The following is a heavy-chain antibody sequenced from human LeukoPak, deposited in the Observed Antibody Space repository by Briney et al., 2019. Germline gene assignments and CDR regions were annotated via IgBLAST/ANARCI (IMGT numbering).Heavy chain of an antibody. CDR3: ARGWGTMVRGVILGY. V-gene: IGHV4-59*01. Sequence: PSETLSLTCTVSGGSISVNYWSWIRQPPGKGLEWIGYMYYSGITNYNPSLKSRVTISVDTSKNQFSLKLSSVTAADTAVYYCARGWGTMVRGVILGYWGQGTLVTVSS. CDR2: MYYSGIT. D-gene: IGHD3-10*01. J-gene: IGHJ4*02. CDR1: GGSISVNY.